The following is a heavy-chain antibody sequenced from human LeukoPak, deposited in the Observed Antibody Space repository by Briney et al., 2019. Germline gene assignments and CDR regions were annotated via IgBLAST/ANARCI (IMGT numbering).Heavy chain of an antibody. Sequence: GGSLRHSCAASGFTVSSNYMSWVRQAPGKGLEWVSVIYSGGSTYYADSVKGRFTISRDNSKNTLYLQMNSLRAEDTAVYYCARGTSGSSGYYQRYYYYYYMDVWGKGTTVTISS. CDR2: IYSGGST. CDR3: ARGTSGSSGYYQRYYYYYYMDV. V-gene: IGHV3-53*01. J-gene: IGHJ6*03. CDR1: GFTVSSNY. D-gene: IGHD3-22*01.